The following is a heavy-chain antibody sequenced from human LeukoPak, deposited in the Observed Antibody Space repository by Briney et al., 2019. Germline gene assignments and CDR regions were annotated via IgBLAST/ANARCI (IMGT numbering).Heavy chain of an antibody. D-gene: IGHD6-13*01. J-gene: IGHJ6*03. CDR2: ISSSSSYI. Sequence: GGSLRLSCAASGFTFSSYSMNWVRQAPGKGLEWVSSISSSSSYIYYADSVKGRFTISRDNAKNSLYLQMNSLRAEDTAVYYCARSGAAAGSPYYYYYYMDVWGKGTTVTVSS. CDR3: ARSGAAAGSPYYYYYYMDV. V-gene: IGHV3-21*01. CDR1: GFTFSSYS.